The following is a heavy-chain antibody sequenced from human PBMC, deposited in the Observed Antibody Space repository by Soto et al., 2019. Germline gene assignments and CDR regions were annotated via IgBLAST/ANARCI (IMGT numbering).Heavy chain of an antibody. Sequence: GGSLRLSCAASGFTFSSYGMHWVRQAPGKGLEWVAVIWYDGSNKYYADSVKGRFTISRDNSKNTLYLQMNSLRAEDTAVYYCARGNFDWLLSDTQVYFDYWGQGTLVTVSS. CDR1: GFTFSSYG. J-gene: IGHJ4*02. CDR2: IWYDGSNK. D-gene: IGHD3-9*01. V-gene: IGHV3-33*01. CDR3: ARGNFDWLLSDTQVYFDY.